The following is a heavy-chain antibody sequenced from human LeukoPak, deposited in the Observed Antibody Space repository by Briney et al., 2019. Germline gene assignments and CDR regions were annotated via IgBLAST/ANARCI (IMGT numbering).Heavy chain of an antibody. J-gene: IGHJ4*02. Sequence: SQTLSLTCAISGDSVSSNSAAWTWTRQSPSRGLEWLGRTYYRSKWYNDYAVSVKSRITINPDTSKNQFSLQLNSVTPEDTAMYYCARGVLASGGLFDYWGQGTLVTVSS. CDR3: ARGVLASGGLFDY. CDR2: TYYRSKWYN. CDR1: GDSVSSNSAA. V-gene: IGHV6-1*01. D-gene: IGHD3-3*02.